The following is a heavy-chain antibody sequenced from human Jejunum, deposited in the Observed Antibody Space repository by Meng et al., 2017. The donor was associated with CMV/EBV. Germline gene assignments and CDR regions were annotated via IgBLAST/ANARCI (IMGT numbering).Heavy chain of an antibody. J-gene: IGHJ5*01. CDR3: TKVASDS. Sequence: SLRLSCVASRFPFNHYAMTWVRQARGKGLEWVSSIGASGGSKYYADSAKGRFTISRDNFQNTVFLQMNSLRVEDTAVYYCTKVASDSWGQGTLVTVSS. CDR1: RFPFNHYA. CDR2: IGASGGSK. V-gene: IGHV3-23*01.